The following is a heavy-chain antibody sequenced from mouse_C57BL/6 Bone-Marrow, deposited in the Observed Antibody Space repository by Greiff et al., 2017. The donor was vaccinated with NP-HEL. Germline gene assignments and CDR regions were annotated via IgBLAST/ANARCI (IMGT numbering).Heavy chain of an antibody. CDR3: AREGGSFAAWFAY. CDR1: GYTFTSYW. Sequence: VQLQQPGAELVMPGASVKLSCKASGYTFTSYWMHWVKQRPGQGLEWIGEIDPSDSYTNYNQKFKGKSTLTVDKSSSTAYMQLSSLTSEDSAVYYGAREGGSFAAWFAYWGQGTLVTVSA. CDR2: IDPSDSYT. J-gene: IGHJ3*01. V-gene: IGHV1-69*01. D-gene: IGHD1-1*01.